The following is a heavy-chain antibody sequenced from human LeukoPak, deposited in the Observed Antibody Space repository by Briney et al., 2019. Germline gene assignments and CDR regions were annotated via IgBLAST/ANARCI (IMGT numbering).Heavy chain of an antibody. V-gene: IGHV3-23*01. CDR3: ARGGYRAYYYDSSGPWGY. J-gene: IGHJ4*02. D-gene: IGHD3-22*01. CDR2: LSGTGSPT. Sequence: GGSLRLSCAASGFTFSSYAMSWVRQAPGEGLEWVSALSGTGSPTYYADSVKGRFTISRDNSKNTLYLLMNSLRAEDTAVYFCARGGYRAYYYDSSGPWGYWGQGTLVTVSS. CDR1: GFTFSSYA.